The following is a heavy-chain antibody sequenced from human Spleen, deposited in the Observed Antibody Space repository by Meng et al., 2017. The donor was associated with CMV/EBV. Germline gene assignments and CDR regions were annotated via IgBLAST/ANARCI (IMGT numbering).Heavy chain of an antibody. CDR3: TRGEDLDFLSGSPDY. CDR1: GFTFSGSA. Sequence: ESLKISCAASGFTFSGSAMHWVRQASGKGLEWVGRIRNKLNNYATAYSASVKGRFTISRDDSKNMAYLQMNSLKTEDTAVYYCTRGEDLDFLSGSPDYWGQGTLVTVSS. V-gene: IGHV3-73*01. D-gene: IGHD3-3*01. CDR2: IRNKLNNYAT. J-gene: IGHJ4*02.